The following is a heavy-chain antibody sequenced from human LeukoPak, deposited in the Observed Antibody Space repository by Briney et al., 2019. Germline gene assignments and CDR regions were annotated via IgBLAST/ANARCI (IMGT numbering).Heavy chain of an antibody. D-gene: IGHD6-13*01. J-gene: IGHJ3*01. CDR3: ARDATGYSSSWD. CDR1: GFTFSSYS. Sequence: SGGSLRLSCAASGFTFSSYSMNWVRQAPGEGLEWVSYISSSSSTIYYADSVKGRFTISRDNAKNSLYLQMNSLRAEDTAVYYCARDATGYSSSWDWGQGTMVTVSS. V-gene: IGHV3-48*01. CDR2: ISSSSSTI.